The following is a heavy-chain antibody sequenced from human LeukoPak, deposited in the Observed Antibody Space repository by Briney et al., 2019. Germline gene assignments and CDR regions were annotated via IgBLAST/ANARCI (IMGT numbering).Heavy chain of an antibody. Sequence: GGSLRLSCAASGFTFTSYNMNWVRQAPGKGLEWVSSISSRSSFIYYADSVKGRFTISRDNAKNSLYLQMNSLRDEDTAVYYCARDRSGYYLFDYWGQGALVTVSS. CDR2: ISSRSSFI. V-gene: IGHV3-21*01. CDR3: ARDRSGYYLFDY. CDR1: GFTFTSYN. D-gene: IGHD3-22*01. J-gene: IGHJ4*02.